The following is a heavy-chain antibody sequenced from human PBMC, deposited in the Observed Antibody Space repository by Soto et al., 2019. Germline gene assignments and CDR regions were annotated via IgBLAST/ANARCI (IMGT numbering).Heavy chain of an antibody. V-gene: IGHV1-2*02. D-gene: IGHD3-3*01. CDR3: AREIKVLRFLDY. J-gene: IGHJ4*02. Sequence: ASVKVSCKASGYTFTGYYMHCVRQAPGQGLEWMGWINPNSGGTNYAQKFQGRVTMTRDTSISTAYMELSRLRSDDTAVYYCAREIKVLRFLDYWGQGTLVTVSS. CDR2: INPNSGGT. CDR1: GYTFTGYY.